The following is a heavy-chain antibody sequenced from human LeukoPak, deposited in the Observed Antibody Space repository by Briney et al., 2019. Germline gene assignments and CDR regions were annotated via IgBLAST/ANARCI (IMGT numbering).Heavy chain of an antibody. D-gene: IGHD5-12*01. CDR1: GGSISNYY. V-gene: IGHV4-59*08. CDR3: ARVHSGYDFGNRKYYYFDY. Sequence: SESLSLTCTVSGGSISNYYWRWLRPPPGRGLAWIGCIYYGGTTKVNPSLKTRVTISVDTSKNQFSLKLSSVSAADTAVYYCARVHSGYDFGNRKYYYFDYWGQGTLVTASS. J-gene: IGHJ4*02. CDR2: IYYGGTT.